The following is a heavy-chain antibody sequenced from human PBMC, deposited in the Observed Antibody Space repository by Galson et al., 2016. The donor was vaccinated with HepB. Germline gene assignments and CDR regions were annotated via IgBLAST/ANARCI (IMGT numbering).Heavy chain of an antibody. D-gene: IGHD5-18*01. CDR1: GGSIISNNSY. V-gene: IGHV4-39*01. J-gene: IGHJ6*02. CDR3: ARRFRYTYGHPYGMDV. Sequence: SETLSLTCTVSGGSIISNNSYWGWIRQSPGKGLEWIGSIYYSGNTYYNPPLKSRVTISVATSKNQFSLKMSSVTAADTAVYYFARRFRYTYGHPYGMDVWDQGPKVTGSS. CDR2: IYYSGNT.